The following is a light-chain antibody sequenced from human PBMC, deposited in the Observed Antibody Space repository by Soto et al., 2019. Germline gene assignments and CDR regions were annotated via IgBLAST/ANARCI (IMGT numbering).Light chain of an antibody. V-gene: IGLV1-40*01. CDR1: SSNIGSTYD. J-gene: IGLJ1*01. CDR3: QSYDDSLSVHYV. CDR2: GNT. Sequence: QSVLMQPPSVSGAPGERVTISCTGGSSNIGSTYDVQWYQQLPGTAPKPLIHGNTDRPSGVPDRFSGSKSGTSASLAITGLQADDEADYYCQSYDDSLSVHYVFGTGTKVTVL.